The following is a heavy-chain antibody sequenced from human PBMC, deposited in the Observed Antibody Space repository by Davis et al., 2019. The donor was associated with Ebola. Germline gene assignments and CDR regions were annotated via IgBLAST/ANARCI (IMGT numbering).Heavy chain of an antibody. Sequence: GESLKISCAASGFTFFSYAMHWVRQAPGQGLEWMGWIHPNTGGTNYAQKFQGRVTMTRDTSINTAYMQLTRLTSDDTAVYYCARPDSSGWPYFHYWGQGTLVTVSS. CDR2: IHPNTGGT. V-gene: IGHV1-2*02. CDR3: ARPDSSGWPYFHY. J-gene: IGHJ4*02. D-gene: IGHD6-19*01. CDR1: GFTFFSYA.